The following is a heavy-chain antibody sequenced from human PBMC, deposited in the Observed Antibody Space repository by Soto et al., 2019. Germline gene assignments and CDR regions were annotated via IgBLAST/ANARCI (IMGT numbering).Heavy chain of an antibody. CDR1: GFTFSSYA. D-gene: IGHD2-15*01. CDR3: ARSPGGYYID. J-gene: IGHJ3*01. Sequence: GSLRLSCSASGFTFSSYAMHWVRQAPGKGLEYVSAISSNGGSTYYADSVKGRFTISRDNSKNTLYLQMSSLRAEDTAVYYCARSPGGYYIDWGQGTMVTVSS. CDR2: ISSNGGST. V-gene: IGHV3-64D*06.